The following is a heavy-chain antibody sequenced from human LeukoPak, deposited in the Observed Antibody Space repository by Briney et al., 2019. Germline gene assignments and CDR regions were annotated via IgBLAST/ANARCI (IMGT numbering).Heavy chain of an antibody. D-gene: IGHD4-17*01. Sequence: SEALSLTCTVSGGSISSSSYYWGWIRQPPGKGLEWIGSIYYSGSTYYNPSLKSRVTISVDTSKNQFSLKLSSVTAADTAVYYCARQQVYTQSHYGDYENAFDYWGQGTLVTVSS. CDR2: IYYSGST. CDR1: GGSISSSSYY. V-gene: IGHV4-39*01. J-gene: IGHJ4*02. CDR3: ARQQVYTQSHYGDYENAFDY.